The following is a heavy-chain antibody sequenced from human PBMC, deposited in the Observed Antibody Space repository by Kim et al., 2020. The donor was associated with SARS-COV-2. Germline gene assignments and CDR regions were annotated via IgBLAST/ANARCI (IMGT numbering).Heavy chain of an antibody. CDR2: IYYSGST. Sequence: SETLSLTCTVSGGSISNYYWSWIRQPPGKGLEWMGYIYYSGSTSYNPSLRSRVTISVDTSKNQFSLNLSSVTAADTAVYYCARGYSNSWYIFDYWGQGTLVTVSS. CDR1: GGSISNYY. V-gene: IGHV4-59*01. D-gene: IGHD6-13*01. CDR3: ARGYSNSWYIFDY. J-gene: IGHJ4*02.